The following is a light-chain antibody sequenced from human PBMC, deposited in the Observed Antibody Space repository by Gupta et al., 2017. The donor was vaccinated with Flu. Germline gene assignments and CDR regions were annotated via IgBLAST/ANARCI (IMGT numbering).Light chain of an antibody. J-gene: IGLJ2*01. Sequence: KATITCGGNNIGSKAVNWYRQKPGQAPVLVIYDDSYRPSGSAERISGFNSGNTATMTISRVAAGEEADYYCQVWDTSSDRMGGVFGGGTKLTVL. V-gene: IGLV3-21*02. CDR1: NIGSKA. CDR2: DDS. CDR3: QVWDTSSDRMGGV.